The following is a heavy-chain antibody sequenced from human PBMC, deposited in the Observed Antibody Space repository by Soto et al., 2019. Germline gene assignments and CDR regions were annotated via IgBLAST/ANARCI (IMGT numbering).Heavy chain of an antibody. D-gene: IGHD6-6*01. J-gene: IGHJ4*02. CDR1: GFTFDDYG. Sequence: LRLSCGASGFTFDDYGMHCVRQAPGKGLECVSSIGWNSGRIGYEDSVKARFTISRDNVKNSLYLQMNSLRAEDTALYYCARYGEFGTSYYIAFWGQVDLVTVCS. CDR3: ARYGEFGTSYYIAF. V-gene: IGHV3-9*01. CDR2: IGWNSGRI.